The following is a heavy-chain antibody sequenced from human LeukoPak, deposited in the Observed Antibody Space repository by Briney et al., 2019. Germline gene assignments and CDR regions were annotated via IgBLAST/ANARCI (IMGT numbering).Heavy chain of an antibody. CDR3: ARRTYFDL. CDR2: IYYSGST. CDR1: GGSVSSGNYY. V-gene: IGHV4-61*01. Sequence: SETLSLTCTVSGGSVSSGNYYWSWVRQPPGKGLEWIGYIYYSGSTTYNPSLKSRVTILVDTSKNQFSLKLNAVTAADTAVYYCARRTYFDLWGRGTLVTVSS. J-gene: IGHJ2*01.